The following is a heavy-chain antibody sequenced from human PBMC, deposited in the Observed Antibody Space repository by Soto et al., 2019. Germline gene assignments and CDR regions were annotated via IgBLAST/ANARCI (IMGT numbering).Heavy chain of an antibody. CDR1: GFTFSSYA. CDR2: ISYDGSNK. D-gene: IGHD1-26*01. J-gene: IGHJ4*02. Sequence: GGSLRLSCAASGFTFSSYAMHWVRQAPGKGLEWVAVISYDGSNKYYADSVKGRFTISRDNSKNTLYLQMNSLKTEDTAVYYCTTDTPVYRGSYLGWGQGTLVNVSS. CDR3: TTDTPVYRGSYLG. V-gene: IGHV3-30-3*01.